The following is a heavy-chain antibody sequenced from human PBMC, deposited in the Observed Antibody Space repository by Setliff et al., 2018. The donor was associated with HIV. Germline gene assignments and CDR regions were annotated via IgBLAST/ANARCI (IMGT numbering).Heavy chain of an antibody. D-gene: IGHD1-26*01. CDR3: ARGTDYSGWFYDY. J-gene: IGHJ4*02. CDR2: ISYSGST. V-gene: IGHV4-39*01. Sequence: SETLSLTCTVSGGSVIISHYYWAWIRQPPGKGLEWIGSISYSGSTYYNPSLKSRITISVDTSKNQFSLKLTSVTAADTAVYYCARGTDYSGWFYDYWGQGTQVTVSS. CDR1: GGSVIISHYY.